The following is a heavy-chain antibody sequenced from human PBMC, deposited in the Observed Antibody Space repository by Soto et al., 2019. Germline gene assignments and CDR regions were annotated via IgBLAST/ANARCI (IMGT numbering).Heavy chain of an antibody. D-gene: IGHD2-8*01. J-gene: IGHJ6*02. Sequence: ASVKVSCKASGYSFPDYHIHWVRQAPGQGLEWLGRINPKSGGTSTAQKFQGWVTMTTDTSISTASMALTRLTSDDTAIYYCARGDSTDCSNGVCSFFYNHDMDVWGQGTTVTVSS. V-gene: IGHV1-2*04. CDR1: GYSFPDYH. CDR2: INPKSGGT. CDR3: ARGDSTDCSNGVCSFFYNHDMDV.